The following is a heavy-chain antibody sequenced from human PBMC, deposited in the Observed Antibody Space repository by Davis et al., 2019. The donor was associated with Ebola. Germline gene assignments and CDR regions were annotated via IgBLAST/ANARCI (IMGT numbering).Heavy chain of an antibody. J-gene: IGHJ4*02. V-gene: IGHV1-18*01. CDR2: NSPYNANT. D-gene: IGHD3-10*01. CDR1: SYTFTSYG. CDR3: ARVLLWFGESRPAYYFDY. Sequence: ASAMVSCKASSYTFTSYGISWARHAPGHGLQRLGWNSPYNANTNYAQKLQGRVTMTTDTSTSTAYMELRSLRSDDTAVYYCARVLLWFGESRPAYYFDYWGQGTLVTVSS.